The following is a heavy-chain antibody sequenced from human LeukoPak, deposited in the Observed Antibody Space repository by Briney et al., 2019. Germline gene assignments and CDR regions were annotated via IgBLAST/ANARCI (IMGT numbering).Heavy chain of an antibody. J-gene: IGHJ3*02. CDR3: ARDLVTVTKGFDI. CDR2: ISYIGST. CDR1: DDSFISHY. D-gene: IGHD4-17*01. V-gene: IGHV4-59*11. Sequence: SETLSLTGAVSDDSFISHYGTWFRQPPGKGLEWIGYISYIGSTNYNPSLKSRVTISIDTSRNQFSLRLSSVTAADTAVYYCARDLVTVTKGFDIWGQGTMVSVSS.